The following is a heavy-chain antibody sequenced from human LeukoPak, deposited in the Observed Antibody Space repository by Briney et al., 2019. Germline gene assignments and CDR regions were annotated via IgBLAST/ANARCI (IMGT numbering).Heavy chain of an antibody. Sequence: GASVKVSCKASGYTFTSYGISWVRQAPGQGLEWMGWISAYNGNTNYAQKLQGRVTMTTDTSTSTAYMELRSLGSDDTAVYYCARDWYGDGGYVFAYWGQGTLVTVSS. CDR3: ARDWYGDGGYVFAY. J-gene: IGHJ4*02. CDR1: GYTFTSYG. V-gene: IGHV1-18*04. D-gene: IGHD5-12*01. CDR2: ISAYNGNT.